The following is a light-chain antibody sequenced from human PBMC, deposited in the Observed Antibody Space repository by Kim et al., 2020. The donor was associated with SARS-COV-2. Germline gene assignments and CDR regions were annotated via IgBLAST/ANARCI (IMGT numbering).Light chain of an antibody. CDR3: QQYNDWPPVLT. J-gene: IGKJ4*01. Sequence: EIVMTQSPATLSVSPGERATLSCRASQNIGSNLVWCQQKPGQPPRLLIYSASTRAAGVLARFRGSGSGTEFTLTITSLQSEDFAVYYCQQYNDWPPVLTFGGGTKVDIK. CDR1: QNIGSN. CDR2: SAS. V-gene: IGKV3-15*01.